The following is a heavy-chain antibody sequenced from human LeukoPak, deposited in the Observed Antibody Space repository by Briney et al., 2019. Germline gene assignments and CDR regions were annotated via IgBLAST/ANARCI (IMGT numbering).Heavy chain of an antibody. Sequence: GGSLRLSCAASGFTFSSYSMNWVRQAPGKGLEWVSAISGSGGSTYYADSVKGRFTISRDNSKNTLYLQMNSLRAEDTAVYYCAKDNDSSGPYHMDVWGKGTTVTVSS. CDR1: GFTFSSYS. D-gene: IGHD3-22*01. V-gene: IGHV3-23*01. J-gene: IGHJ6*03. CDR2: ISGSGGST. CDR3: AKDNDSSGPYHMDV.